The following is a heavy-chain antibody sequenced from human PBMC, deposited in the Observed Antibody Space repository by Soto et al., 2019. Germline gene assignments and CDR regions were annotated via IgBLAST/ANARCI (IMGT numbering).Heavy chain of an antibody. CDR1: GFTFSSYG. J-gene: IGHJ4*02. V-gene: IGHV3-30*03. Sequence: QVQLVESGGGVVQPGRSLRLSCAASGFTFSSYGMHWVRQAPGKGLEWVAVISYDGSNKYYADSVKGRFTISRDNSKNTLYLQMNSLRAEDTAVYYCASLGVEMATIFDYWGQGTLVTVSS. D-gene: IGHD5-12*01. CDR3: ASLGVEMATIFDY. CDR2: ISYDGSNK.